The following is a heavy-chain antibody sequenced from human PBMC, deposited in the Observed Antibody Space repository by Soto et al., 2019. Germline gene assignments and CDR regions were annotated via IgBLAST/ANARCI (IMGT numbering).Heavy chain of an antibody. CDR3: ARALDVEMAIDY. CDR2: IFYTGST. J-gene: IGHJ4*02. Sequence: SETLSLTCTVSGGSINSGGYYWSWIRQHPGKGLEWIGKIFYTGSTTYNPSLKSRVTISVDTSKNQFSLKLKSVTAADTAVYYCARALDVEMAIDYWGQGTLVTVSS. V-gene: IGHV4-31*03. CDR1: GGSINSGGYY. D-gene: IGHD2-21*01.